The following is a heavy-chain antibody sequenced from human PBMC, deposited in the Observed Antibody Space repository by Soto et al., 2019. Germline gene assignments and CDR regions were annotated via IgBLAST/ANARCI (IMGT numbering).Heavy chain of an antibody. Sequence: QVQLLESGGGLVNPGGSLRLSCVASEFTVSAYYMAWLRQAPGKGLDWISYISGDSRYTNYADSVKGRFTISRDNAKNSLYLQLNSLSVEDTAVYFCATGQQVRMADVWGQGTMVSVSS. CDR1: EFTVSAYY. V-gene: IGHV3-11*03. CDR2: ISGDSRYT. CDR3: ATGQQVRMADV. J-gene: IGHJ3*01. D-gene: IGHD6-13*01.